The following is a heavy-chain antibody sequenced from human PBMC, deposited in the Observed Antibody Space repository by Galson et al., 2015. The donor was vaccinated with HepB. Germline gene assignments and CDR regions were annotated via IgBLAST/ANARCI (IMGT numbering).Heavy chain of an antibody. J-gene: IGHJ4*02. Sequence: SLRLSCAASGFTFSSYSMNWVRQAPGKGLEWVSSISSSSSYIYYADSVKGRFTISRDNAKNSLYLQMNSLRAEDTAVYYCARDPPSHTETTTGTGYWGQGTLVTVSS. V-gene: IGHV3-21*01. CDR1: GFTFSSYS. D-gene: IGHD1-1*01. CDR2: ISSSSSYI. CDR3: ARDPPSHTETTTGTGY.